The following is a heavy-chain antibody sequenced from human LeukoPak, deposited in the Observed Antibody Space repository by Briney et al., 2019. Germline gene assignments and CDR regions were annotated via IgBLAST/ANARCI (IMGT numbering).Heavy chain of an antibody. Sequence: SETLSLTCTVSGGSISSYYWSWIRQPPGKGLEWIGYIYYSGSTNYNPSLKSRVTISVDTSKNQFSLKLSSVTAADTAVYYCATIVGATESDAFDIWGQGTMVTVSS. CDR2: IYYSGST. CDR1: GGSISSYY. J-gene: IGHJ3*02. V-gene: IGHV4-59*12. D-gene: IGHD1-26*01. CDR3: ATIVGATESDAFDI.